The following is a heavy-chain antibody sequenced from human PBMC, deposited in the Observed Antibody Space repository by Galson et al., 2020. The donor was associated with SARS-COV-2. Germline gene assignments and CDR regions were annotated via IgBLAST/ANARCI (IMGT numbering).Heavy chain of an antibody. CDR3: ARFSGGYFYYVDY. J-gene: IGHJ4*02. D-gene: IGHD1-26*01. V-gene: IGHV3-7*01. Sequence: GGSLRLSCAASGFTFSSYWMSWVRQAPGKGLEWVANIKQDGSEKYYVDSVKGRFTISRDNAKNSLYLQMNSLRAEDTAVYYCARFSGGYFYYVDYWGQGTLVTVSS. CDR2: IKQDGSEK. CDR1: GFTFSSYW.